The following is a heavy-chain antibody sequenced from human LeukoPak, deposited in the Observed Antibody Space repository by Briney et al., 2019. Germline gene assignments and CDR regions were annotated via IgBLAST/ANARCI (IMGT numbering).Heavy chain of an antibody. V-gene: IGHV3-9*01. Sequence: TLCPSCAPSLVSFDDFAMHSGRQAPGKGLGWFSGTGWNSGSIGYADSVKGRFTISKDNVKNYLYLHMNTLRAEDTAFYYCAKGYSSSWSLPFDYWGQGTLVTVSS. D-gene: IGHD6-13*01. CDR1: LVSFDDFA. CDR2: TGWNSGSI. CDR3: AKGYSSSWSLPFDY. J-gene: IGHJ4*02.